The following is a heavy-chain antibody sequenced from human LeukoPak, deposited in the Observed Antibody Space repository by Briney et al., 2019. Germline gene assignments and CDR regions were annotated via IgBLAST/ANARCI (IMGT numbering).Heavy chain of an antibody. CDR2: IYYSGST. D-gene: IGHD3-22*01. CDR3: ARDRGRYYDSRGFYWGYYFDS. V-gene: IGHV4-59*01. J-gene: IGHJ4*02. Sequence: SETLSLTCTVSGGSISSYYWSWIRQPPGKGLEWIGYIYYSGSTNYNPPLKSRVTISVDTSKNQFSLKLSSVTAADTAVYYCARDRGRYYDSRGFYWGYYFDSWGQGILVTVST. CDR1: GGSISSYY.